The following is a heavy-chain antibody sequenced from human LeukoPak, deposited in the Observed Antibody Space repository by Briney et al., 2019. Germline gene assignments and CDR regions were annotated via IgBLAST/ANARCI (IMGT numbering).Heavy chain of an antibody. V-gene: IGHV3-74*01. CDR3: ARQDSGSYLGGY. D-gene: IGHD1-26*01. Sequence: GGSLRLSCATSGFTFRNYWMHWVRQSPGKGLMWVSYISSDGTSANYADSVKGRFTISRDNAQNTLYLQMNGLRVKDTAAYYCARQDSGSYLGGYWGQGTLVTVSS. J-gene: IGHJ4*02. CDR2: ISSDGTSA. CDR1: GFTFRNYW.